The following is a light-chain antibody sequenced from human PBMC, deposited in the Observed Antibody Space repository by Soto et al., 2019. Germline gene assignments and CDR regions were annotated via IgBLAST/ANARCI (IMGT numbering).Light chain of an antibody. V-gene: IGLV1-51*01. CDR1: SSNIGNNY. CDR3: GTWDSSLSALV. CDR2: DNY. J-gene: IGLJ3*02. Sequence: QSVLTQPPSVSAAPGQKVTISCSGSSSNIGNNYVSWYQQLPGTAPKFLIYDNYKRPSGIPDRFSGSKSGTSATLGITGLQTGDEADYYCGTWDSSLSALVFGGGTKVTVL.